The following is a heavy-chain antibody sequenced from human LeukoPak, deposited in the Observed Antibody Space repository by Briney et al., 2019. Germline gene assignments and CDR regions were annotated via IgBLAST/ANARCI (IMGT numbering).Heavy chain of an antibody. CDR2: VTGDSGTT. J-gene: IGHJ5*02. CDR1: GFTFSNFA. CDR3: AKRETSRSSWTNCFDP. D-gene: IGHD3/OR15-3a*01. V-gene: IGHV3-23*01. Sequence: PGGSLRLSCVASGFTFSNFAMNWVRQAPGKGLEWVSVVTGDSGTTHYADSVKGRFTISRGNSKNTLYLQMNSLRAEDTAVYYCAKRETSRSSWTNCFDPWGQGTLVTVAS.